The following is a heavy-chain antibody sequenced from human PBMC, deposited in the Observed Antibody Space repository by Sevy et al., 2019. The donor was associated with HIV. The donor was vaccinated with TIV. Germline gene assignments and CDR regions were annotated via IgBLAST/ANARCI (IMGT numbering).Heavy chain of an antibody. J-gene: IGHJ5*01. CDR1: GGDFNNDA. D-gene: IGHD2-2*01. CDR2: VIPMSGTA. V-gene: IGHV1-69*13. Sequence: ASVKVSCKASGGDFNNDAITWVRQAPGQGLEWMGGVIPMSGTAKYSQKFQGRVTIIADESTSTTYRELSSLRSEDTVVYFCARDSDTLRFCSSTSCYFNWFDSWGQGTLVTVSS. CDR3: ARDSDTLRFCSSTSCYFNWFDS.